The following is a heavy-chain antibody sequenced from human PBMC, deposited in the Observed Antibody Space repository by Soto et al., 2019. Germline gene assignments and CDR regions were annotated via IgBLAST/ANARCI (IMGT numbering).Heavy chain of an antibody. CDR2: IYPGDSDT. V-gene: IGHV5-51*01. J-gene: IGHJ4*02. CDR3: ARQRLWGTSGYYYFEN. Sequence: PGESLKISCKGFGYSFSSNYWIGWVRQMPGKGLEWMGIIYPGDSDTRYSPSFQGQVTITVDKSINTAYLQWSRLKASDTAIYYCARQRLWGTSGYYYFENWGQGTLVTVSS. D-gene: IGHD3-22*01. CDR1: GYSFSSNYW.